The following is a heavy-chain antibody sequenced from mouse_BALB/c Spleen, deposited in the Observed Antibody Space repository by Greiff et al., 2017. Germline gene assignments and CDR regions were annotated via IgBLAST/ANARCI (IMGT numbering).Heavy chain of an antibody. CDR1: GFTFSSYY. Sequence: EVMLVESGGGLVKLGGSLKLSCAASGFTFSSYYMSWVRQTPEKRLELVAAINSNGGSTYYPDTVKGRFTISRDNAKNTLYLQMSSLKSEDTALYYCARHVITTVVALYWYFDVWGAGTTVTVSS. CDR3: ARHVITTVVALYWYFDV. CDR2: INSNGGST. D-gene: IGHD1-1*01. V-gene: IGHV5-6-2*01. J-gene: IGHJ1*01.